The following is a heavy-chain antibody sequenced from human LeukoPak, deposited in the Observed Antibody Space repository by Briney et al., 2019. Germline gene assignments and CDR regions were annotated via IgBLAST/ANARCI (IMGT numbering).Heavy chain of an antibody. D-gene: IGHD3-9*01. CDR3: ARGAYYDILTGYSYYGMDV. Sequence: GGSLRLSCAASGFTFSSYGMHWVRQAPGKGLEWVAVIRYDGSNKYYADSVKGRFTISRDNSKNTLYLQMNSLRAEDTAVYYCARGAYYDILTGYSYYGMDVWGQGTTVTVSS. CDR1: GFTFSSYG. CDR2: IRYDGSNK. J-gene: IGHJ6*02. V-gene: IGHV3-33*01.